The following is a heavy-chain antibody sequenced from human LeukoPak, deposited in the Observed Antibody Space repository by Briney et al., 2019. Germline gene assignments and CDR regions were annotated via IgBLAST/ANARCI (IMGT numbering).Heavy chain of an antibody. CDR2: ISYDGSNK. Sequence: PGGSLRLSCAASGFTFSSYGMHWVRQAPGKGLEWVAVISYDGSNKYYADSVKGRFTISRDNSKNTLYLQMNSLRAEDTAVYYCAKDPSPYFYSYYFDYWGQGTLVTVSS. D-gene: IGHD3-9*01. J-gene: IGHJ4*02. CDR1: GFTFSSYG. CDR3: AKDPSPYFYSYYFDY. V-gene: IGHV3-30*18.